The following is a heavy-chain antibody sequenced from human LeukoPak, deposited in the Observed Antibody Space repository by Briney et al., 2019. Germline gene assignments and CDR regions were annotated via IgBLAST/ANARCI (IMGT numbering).Heavy chain of an antibody. J-gene: IGHJ4*02. CDR1: GYTFTSYD. CDR2: MNPNSGNT. CDR3: AKDEWPYVDRPVDY. V-gene: IGHV1-8*01. D-gene: IGHD5-12*01. Sequence: ASVKVSCKASGYTFTSYDINWVRQATGQGLEWMGWMNPNSGNTGYAQKFQGRVTMTRNTSISTAYMELSSLRSEDTAVYYCAKDEWPYVDRPVDYWGQGTLVTVSS.